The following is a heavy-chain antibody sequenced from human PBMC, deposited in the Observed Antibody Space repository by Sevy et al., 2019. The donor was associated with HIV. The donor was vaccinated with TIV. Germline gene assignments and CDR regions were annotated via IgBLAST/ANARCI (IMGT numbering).Heavy chain of an antibody. V-gene: IGHV3-30*02. D-gene: IGHD3-9*01. J-gene: IGHJ6*01. Sequence: GGSLRLSCLASGFIFNSQDMHWVRQTPGKGLEWVAFIRYAGNDKYYVDSVKGRFTISRDNSKNTLYLQMNSMRAGDSGIYYCAKEGYYDILTGHHASGMDLWGQGTTVTVSS. CDR2: IRYAGNDK. CDR1: GFIFNSQD. CDR3: AKEGYYDILTGHHASGMDL.